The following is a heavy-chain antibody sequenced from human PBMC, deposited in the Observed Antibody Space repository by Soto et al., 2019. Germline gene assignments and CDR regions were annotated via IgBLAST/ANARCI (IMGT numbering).Heavy chain of an antibody. CDR1: GGSFSSYY. V-gene: IGHV4-34*01. CDR2: INHSGST. J-gene: IGHJ6*02. CDR3: ARGRVVPAAKYVYYYGMDV. D-gene: IGHD2-2*01. Sequence: SETLSLTCAVYGGSFSSYYWSWIRQPPGKGLEWIGEINHSGSTNYNPSLKSRVTISVDTSKNQFSLKLSSVTAADTAVYHCARGRVVPAAKYVYYYGMDVWGQGTTVTVSS.